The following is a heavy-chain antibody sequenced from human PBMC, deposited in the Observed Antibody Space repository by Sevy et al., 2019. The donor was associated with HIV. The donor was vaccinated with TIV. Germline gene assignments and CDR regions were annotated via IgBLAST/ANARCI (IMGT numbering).Heavy chain of an antibody. CDR3: ARDEQRPYYYGSGNMGH. CDR2: MKPNSGET. V-gene: IGHV1-8*01. Sequence: ASVKVSCKASGYTFTNYEINWVRQATGQGLEWMGRMKPNSGETGYAPQFHGRVTMTRNTSLKIAYMELSSLTSDDTAVYYCARDEQRPYYYGSGNMGHWGQGTLVTVSS. D-gene: IGHD3-10*01. CDR1: GYTFTNYE. J-gene: IGHJ4*02.